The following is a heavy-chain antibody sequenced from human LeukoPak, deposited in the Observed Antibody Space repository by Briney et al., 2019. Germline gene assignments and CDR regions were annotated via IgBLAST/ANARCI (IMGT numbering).Heavy chain of an antibody. D-gene: IGHD3-10*01. V-gene: IGHV4-59*01. J-gene: IGHJ5*02. Sequence: PSEPLSLTCTVSGGSISSYYWSWLRQPPGKGLEWIGYIYYSGSTNYNPSLKGRVTISVDTSKNQFSLKLSSVTAADTAVYYCARAGRITMVRGVISHNWFDPWGQGTLVTVSS. CDR3: ARAGRITMVRGVISHNWFDP. CDR2: IYYSGST. CDR1: GGSISSYY.